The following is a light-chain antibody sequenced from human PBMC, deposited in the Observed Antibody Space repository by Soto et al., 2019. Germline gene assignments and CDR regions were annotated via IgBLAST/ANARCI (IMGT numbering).Light chain of an antibody. CDR3: QQFYSTPIT. CDR1: QTIRSY. Sequence: IQMSQSPSSLSASVGDSGTITCRASQTIRSYLNWYQQKPGRAPNLLIYSASTLHSGVPSRFSGSRSATDFTLTITSLQPEDFATYYCQQFYSTPITFGQGTRLEIK. V-gene: IGKV1-39*01. J-gene: IGKJ5*01. CDR2: SAS.